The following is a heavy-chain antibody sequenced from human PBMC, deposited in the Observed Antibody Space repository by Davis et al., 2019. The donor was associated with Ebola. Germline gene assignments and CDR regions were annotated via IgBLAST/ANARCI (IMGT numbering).Heavy chain of an antibody. CDR2: ISFDESHK. V-gene: IGHV3-30*03. Sequence: GGSLRLSCAASGFTFSSYTMSWVRQAPGKGLEWVAVISFDESHKYYADSVKGRFTISRDNSKNTLFLQMNSLRAEDTAVYYCARLQLTYYYDSSGYYGVVSWFDPWGQGTLVTVSS. J-gene: IGHJ5*02. CDR3: ARLQLTYYYDSSGYYGVVSWFDP. D-gene: IGHD3-22*01. CDR1: GFTFSSYT.